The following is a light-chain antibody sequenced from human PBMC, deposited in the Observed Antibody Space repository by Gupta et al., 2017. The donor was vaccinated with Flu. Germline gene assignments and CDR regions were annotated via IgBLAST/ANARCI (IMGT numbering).Light chain of an antibody. CDR2: AAS. CDR1: QSISSF. J-gene: IGKJ2*03. Sequence: DIQMTQSPSSLSASVGDRVTIPCRASQSISSFLNWYQQKPGKAPKLLIYAASILQSGGTSRWSGSGSGTDVTLTISSRQPEEVASDFCQQRYGTPPNSFGQGTKLEIK. CDR3: QQRYGTPPNS. V-gene: IGKV1-39*01.